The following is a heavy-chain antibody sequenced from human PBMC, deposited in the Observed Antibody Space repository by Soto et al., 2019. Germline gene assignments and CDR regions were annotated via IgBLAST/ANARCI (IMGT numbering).Heavy chain of an antibody. CDR3: ARDYYDSSDYNTNWFDP. CDR2: ISYSGST. D-gene: IGHD3-22*01. CDR1: GGSISSYY. V-gene: IGHV4-59*01. Sequence: SETLSLTCTVSGGSISSYYWSWIRQPPGKGLEWIGYISYSGSTNYNSSLKSRVTISVDTSKNQFSLKLSSVTAADTAVYYCARDYYDSSDYNTNWFDPWGQGTLVTVSS. J-gene: IGHJ5*02.